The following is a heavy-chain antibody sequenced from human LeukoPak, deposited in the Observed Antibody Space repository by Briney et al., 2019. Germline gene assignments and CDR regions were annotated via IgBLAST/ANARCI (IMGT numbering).Heavy chain of an antibody. CDR2: IDWDDDK. J-gene: IGHJ6*02. Sequence: SGPALVKPTQTLTLTCTFSGFSLSTSGMCVSWIRQPPGKALEWLARIDWDDDKYYSTSLKTRLTISKDTSKNQVVLTMTNMDPVGTATYYCAREHYGRYYYYYYGMDVWGQGTTVTVSS. D-gene: IGHD3-10*01. CDR3: AREHYGRYYYYYYGMDV. V-gene: IGHV2-70*11. CDR1: GFSLSTSGMC.